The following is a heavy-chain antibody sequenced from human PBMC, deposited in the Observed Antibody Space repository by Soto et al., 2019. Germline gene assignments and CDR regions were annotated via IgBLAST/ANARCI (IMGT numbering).Heavy chain of an antibody. Sequence: EVQLLEAGGGLVQPGESLRLSCTASGFIFSNYAMTWVRQAPGRGLERVAKIGGGGGSTFYADSVKGRFTISRDNSKNTLYLLMSSLRDEDTAVYYCAKAAMYSSPFDSWGQGALVTVST. J-gene: IGHJ4*02. D-gene: IGHD2-21*01. V-gene: IGHV3-23*01. CDR2: IGGGGGST. CDR3: AKAAMYSSPFDS. CDR1: GFIFSNYA.